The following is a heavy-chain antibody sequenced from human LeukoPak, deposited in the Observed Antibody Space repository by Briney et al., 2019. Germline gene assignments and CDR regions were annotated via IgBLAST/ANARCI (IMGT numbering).Heavy chain of an antibody. CDR2: ISGSGGST. V-gene: IGHV3-23*01. CDR3: AKEFSGWYLALRY. J-gene: IGHJ4*02. CDR1: VFTFSSYA. D-gene: IGHD6-19*01. Sequence: GGSLRLSCAASVFTFSSYAMSCVRQAPGKGREWGSAISGSGGSTYYADSVRGRFTISRHHSENTLYAQMKSLRAGDSSVYYCAKEFSGWYLALRYWGQGTLVTVSS.